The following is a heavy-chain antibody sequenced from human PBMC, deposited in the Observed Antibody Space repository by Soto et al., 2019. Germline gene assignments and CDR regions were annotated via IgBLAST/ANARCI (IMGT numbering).Heavy chain of an antibody. CDR3: ARDRDVDTAMLDY. Sequence: QVQLVESGGGVVQPGRSLRLSCAASGFTFSSYGMHWVRQAPGKGLEWVAVIWYDGSNKYYADSVKGRFTISRDNSKNTLYLQMNSLSAEDTAVYYCARDRDVDTAMLDYWGQGTLVTVSS. D-gene: IGHD5-18*01. CDR1: GFTFSSYG. V-gene: IGHV3-33*01. CDR2: IWYDGSNK. J-gene: IGHJ4*02.